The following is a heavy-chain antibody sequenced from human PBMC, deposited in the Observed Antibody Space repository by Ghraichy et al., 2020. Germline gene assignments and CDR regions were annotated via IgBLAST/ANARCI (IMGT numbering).Heavy chain of an antibody. V-gene: IGHV3-74*01. D-gene: IGHD6-13*01. J-gene: IGHJ6*02. CDR3: ARDQFSSSWPTIDYYYYYGMDV. CDR1: GFTFSSYW. CDR2: INSDGSST. Sequence: GGSLRLSCAASGFTFSSYWMHWVRQAPGKGLVWVSRINSDGSSTSYADSVKGRFTISRDNAKNTLYLQMNSLRAEDTAVYYCARDQFSSSWPTIDYYYYYGMDVWGQGTTVTVSS.